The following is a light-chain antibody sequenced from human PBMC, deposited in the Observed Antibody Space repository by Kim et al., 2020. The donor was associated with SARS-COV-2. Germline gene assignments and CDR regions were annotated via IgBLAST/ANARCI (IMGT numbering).Light chain of an antibody. CDR1: SSDVGNYNF. V-gene: IGLV2-23*02. J-gene: IGLJ2*01. Sequence: PGHSITISCTGSSSDVGNYNFVSWYQQYPGKAPKLMIYEVTKRPSGVSNRFSGSKSGNTASLTISGLQAEDEADYYCCSYTGSSTVFGGGTQLTVL. CDR2: EVT. CDR3: CSYTGSSTV.